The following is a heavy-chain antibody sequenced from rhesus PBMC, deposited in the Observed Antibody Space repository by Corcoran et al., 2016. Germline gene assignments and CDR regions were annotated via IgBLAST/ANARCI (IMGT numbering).Heavy chain of an antibody. D-gene: IGHD2-15*01. V-gene: IGHV4-127*01. CDR3: ARRRIGNYFDY. J-gene: IGHJ4*01. CDR2: IGGSSGRT. Sequence: QVQLQESGPGLVKPSETLSLTCAGSGYSISRGYGWSWIRQPPGKGLEWIGYIGGSSGRTNYHPSPKGRVTISKATSKNQFSLKRSSVTAADTAVYYCARRRIGNYFDYWGQGVLVTVSS. CDR1: GYSISRGYG.